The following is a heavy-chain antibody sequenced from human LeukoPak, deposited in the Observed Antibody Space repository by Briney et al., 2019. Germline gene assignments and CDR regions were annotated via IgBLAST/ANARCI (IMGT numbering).Heavy chain of an antibody. CDR1: GYTFTGYY. CDR2: INPNSGGT. Sequence: ASVKVSCKASGYTFTGYYMHWVRQAPGQGLEWMGWINPNSGGTNYAQRFQGRVTMTRDTSISTAYMELSRLRSDDTAVYYCARLMPSITRGGYNWFDPRGQGTLVTVSS. J-gene: IGHJ5*02. V-gene: IGHV1-2*02. D-gene: IGHD3-10*01. CDR3: ARLMPSITRGGYNWFDP.